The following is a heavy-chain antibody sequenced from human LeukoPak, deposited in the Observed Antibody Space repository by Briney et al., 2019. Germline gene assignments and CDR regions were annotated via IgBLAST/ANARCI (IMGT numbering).Heavy chain of an antibody. CDR1: GFTFSCYS. J-gene: IGHJ4*02. CDR2: ISSSSYI. CDR3: PQLDFGY. Sequence: GGSLRLSCAASGFTFSCYSMNWVRQAPGKGLEWVSSISSSSYIYYADSVKGRFTISRDNAKNTLYLQMDSLTAEDTAIYYCPQLDFGYWGQGIPVTVSS. D-gene: IGHD1-1*01. V-gene: IGHV3-21*01.